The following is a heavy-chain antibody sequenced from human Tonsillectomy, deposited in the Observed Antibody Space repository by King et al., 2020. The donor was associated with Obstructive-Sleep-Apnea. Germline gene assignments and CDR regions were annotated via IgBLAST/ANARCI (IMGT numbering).Heavy chain of an antibody. Sequence: VQLQESGPGLVKPSQTLSLTCTVSGGSISSGGYYWSWIRQHPGKGLEWIGYIYYSGSTYYNPSLKSRVTISVDTSKNQFSLKLSSVTAADTAVYYCARVVAGTPXXYXGMDVWGQGTTVTVSS. CDR3: ARVVAGTPXXYXGMDV. CDR1: GGSISSGGYY. D-gene: IGHD6-19*01. CDR2: IYYSGST. V-gene: IGHV4-31*03. J-gene: IGHJ6*02.